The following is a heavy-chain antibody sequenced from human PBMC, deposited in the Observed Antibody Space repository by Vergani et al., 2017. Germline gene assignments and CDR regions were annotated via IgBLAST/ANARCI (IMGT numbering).Heavy chain of an antibody. Sequence: QAQLQQWGAGLLKPSETLSLTFAIHGGSFNDYWWTWIRQPPGKGREWIGEIRHDGITHYSPSLKSRVTISIDTSTHQFSLNLRSVTAADTAVYYCAIEGDCTNGVCFTLFDVWGQGALVTVSS. D-gene: IGHD2-8*01. V-gene: IGHV4-34*01. CDR2: IRHDGIT. J-gene: IGHJ4*02. CDR3: AIEGDCTNGVCFTLFDV. CDR1: GGSFNDYW.